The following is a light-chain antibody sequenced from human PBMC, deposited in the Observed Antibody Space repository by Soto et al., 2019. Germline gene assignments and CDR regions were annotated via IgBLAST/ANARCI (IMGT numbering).Light chain of an antibody. Sequence: EIVLMQSPGTLTLSTGERATLSCRASQSVSSNYLAWYQQKPGQAPRLLFYGASNRATGIPDRFSGSGSGTDFTLTISRLEPEDFAVYYCQQYGRSPPWTFGQGTKVDI. CDR2: GAS. J-gene: IGKJ1*01. V-gene: IGKV3-20*01. CDR1: QSVSSNY. CDR3: QQYGRSPPWT.